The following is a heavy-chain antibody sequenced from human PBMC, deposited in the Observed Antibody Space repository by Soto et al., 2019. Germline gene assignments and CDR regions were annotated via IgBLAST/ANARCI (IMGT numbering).Heavy chain of an antibody. J-gene: IGHJ6*02. CDR3: ARGPSAPVISYYYGMDV. V-gene: IGHV1-69*12. Sequence: QVQLVQSGAEVKKPGSSVKVSCKASGGTFSSYAISWVRQAPGQGLEWMGGIIPIFGTANYAQKFQGRVTITADESTSTAYMELSSLRSEDTAVYYCARGPSAPVISYYYGMDVWGQGTTVTVSS. CDR2: IIPIFGTA. D-gene: IGHD2-21*01. CDR1: GGTFSSYA.